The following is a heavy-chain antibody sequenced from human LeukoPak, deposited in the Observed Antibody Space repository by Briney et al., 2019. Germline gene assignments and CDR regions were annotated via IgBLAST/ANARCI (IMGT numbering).Heavy chain of an antibody. D-gene: IGHD3-10*01. CDR1: GFTFSSYS. CDR2: ISSSSYI. Sequence: GGSLRLSWAASGFTFSSYSMNWVRQAPGKGLEWVSSISSSSYIYYADSVKGRFTISRDNAKNSLYLQMNSLRDEDTALYYCAKDMSYGSGSRFDYWGQGTLVTVSS. CDR3: AKDMSYGSGSRFDY. V-gene: IGHV3-21*04. J-gene: IGHJ4*02.